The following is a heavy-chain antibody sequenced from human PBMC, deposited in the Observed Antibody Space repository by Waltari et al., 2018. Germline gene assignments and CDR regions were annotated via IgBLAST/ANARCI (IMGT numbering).Heavy chain of an antibody. V-gene: IGHV3-23*01. CDR2: ISGSGGST. Sequence: EVQLLESGGGLVQPGGSLRLSCAASGFTFSSYAMSWVRQAPGKGLEWVSAISGSGGSTYYADSGKGRFTISRDNSKNTLYLQMNSLRAEDTAVYYCAKDPNSSSWYNRESYFDYWGQGTLVTVSS. J-gene: IGHJ4*02. CDR1: GFTFSSYA. D-gene: IGHD6-13*01. CDR3: AKDPNSSSWYNRESYFDY.